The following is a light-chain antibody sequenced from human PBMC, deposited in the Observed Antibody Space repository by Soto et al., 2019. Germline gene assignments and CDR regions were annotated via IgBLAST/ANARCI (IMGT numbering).Light chain of an antibody. Sequence: EIVLTQSPATLSLSPGKRATLSCRASQSVSSYLAWYQQKPGQAPRLLIYDASNRATGIPARFSGSGSGTDFTRTISSLEPEDVAVYYCQQRSKWPWTFGQGSKVDIK. V-gene: IGKV3-11*01. CDR1: QSVSSY. J-gene: IGKJ1*01. CDR3: QQRSKWPWT. CDR2: DAS.